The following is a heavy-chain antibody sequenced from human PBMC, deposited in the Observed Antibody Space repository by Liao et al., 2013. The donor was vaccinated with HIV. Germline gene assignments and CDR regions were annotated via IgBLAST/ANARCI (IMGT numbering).Heavy chain of an antibody. J-gene: IGHJ6*03. CDR3: ARDRSGSWPSYYYYMDV. CDR1: GGSISSGDYY. D-gene: IGHD1-26*01. V-gene: IGHV4-61*02. CDR2: IHTSGST. Sequence: QVQLQESGPGLVKPSQTLSLTCTVSGGSISSGDYYWSWIRQPAGKGLEWIGRIHTSGSTNYNPSLKSRVTISVDRSKNQFSLRLRSVTAADTAVYYCARDRSGSWPSYYYYMDVWGKGTTVTVSS.